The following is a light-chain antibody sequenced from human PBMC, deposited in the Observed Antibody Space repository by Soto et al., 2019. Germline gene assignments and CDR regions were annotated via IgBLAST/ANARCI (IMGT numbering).Light chain of an antibody. CDR2: EGS. J-gene: IGLJ1*01. CDR3: CSSAGSSTPYV. Sequence: QSALTQPASVSGSPGQSITISCTGTSSDVGSYNLVSWYQQHPGTAPKLMIYEGSKRPSGVSNRFSGSKSGNTASLTISGLQAEDEADYYCCSSAGSSTPYVFGTGTKVTVL. V-gene: IGLV2-23*01. CDR1: SSDVGSYNL.